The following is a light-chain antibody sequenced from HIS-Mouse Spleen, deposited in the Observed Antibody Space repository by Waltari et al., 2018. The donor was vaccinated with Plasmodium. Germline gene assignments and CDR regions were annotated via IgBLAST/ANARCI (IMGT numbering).Light chain of an antibody. V-gene: IGLV1-47*01. CDR3: AAWDDSHWV. CDR1: SSNIGSNY. J-gene: IGLJ3*02. Sequence: QSVLTQPPSASGTPGQRVTISCSGSSSNIGSNYVYWYQQPPGTAPKPLIYRNNQRPSGVPDRFSGSKSGTSASLAISGLRSEDEADYYCAAWDDSHWVFGGGTKLTVL. CDR2: RNN.